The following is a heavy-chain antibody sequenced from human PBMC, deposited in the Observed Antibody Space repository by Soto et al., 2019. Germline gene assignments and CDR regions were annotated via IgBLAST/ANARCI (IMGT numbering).Heavy chain of an antibody. V-gene: IGHV4-30-4*01. J-gene: IGHJ5*02. CDR2: IYYSGSS. D-gene: IGHD4-17*01. CDR3: ARAGGDYRFGWFDP. Sequence: PSETLSLTCTVSGGSVSSPESYWSWIRQSPGKGLEWIGYIYYSGSSDYNPSLKSRFTISLDTSKNQFYLKLNSVTAADTAVYYCARAGGDYRFGWFDPWGQGALVTVSS. CDR1: GGSVSSPESY.